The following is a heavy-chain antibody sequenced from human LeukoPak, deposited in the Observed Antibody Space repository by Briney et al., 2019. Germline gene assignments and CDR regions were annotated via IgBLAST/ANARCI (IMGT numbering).Heavy chain of an antibody. CDR2: ISAYNGNT. CDR1: GGTFSSYG. Sequence: ASVKVSCKASGGTFSSYGISWVRQAPGQGLEWMGRISAYNGNTNYAQKLQGRVTMTTDTSTSTAYMELRSLRSDDTAVYYCARDGSPSDYYDSSGYYYRDYWGQGTLVTVSS. D-gene: IGHD3-22*01. J-gene: IGHJ4*02. V-gene: IGHV1-18*01. CDR3: ARDGSPSDYYDSSGYYYRDY.